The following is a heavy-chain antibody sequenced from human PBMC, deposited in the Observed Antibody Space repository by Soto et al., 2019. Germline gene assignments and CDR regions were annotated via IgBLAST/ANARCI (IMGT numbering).Heavy chain of an antibody. V-gene: IGHV4-61*01. CDR3: ATRILFRPLDY. Sequence: ESLSLTCTVSGASVRSDNYFWVWIRQPPGKGLECIGYISYSGTTNSDSGRTSYNPSLKSRVTISVDTSKNQFSLRLNSATAADTAVYYCATRILFRPLDYWGQGALVTVSS. J-gene: IGHJ4*02. CDR2: ISYSGTTNSDSGRT. CDR1: GASVRSDNYF.